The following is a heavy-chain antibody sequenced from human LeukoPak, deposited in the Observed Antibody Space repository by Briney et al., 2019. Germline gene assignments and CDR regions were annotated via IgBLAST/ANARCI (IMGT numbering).Heavy chain of an antibody. V-gene: IGHV3-30*03. CDR1: GFTFSSYG. J-gene: IGHJ4*02. Sequence: GRSLRLSCAASGFTFSSYGMHWVRQAPGKGLEWVAVISYDGSNKYYADSVKGRFTISRDNSKNTLYLQMSSLRAEDTAVYYCARERSTVAPPHPFDYWGQGTLVTVSS. CDR2: ISYDGSNK. D-gene: IGHD4-23*01. CDR3: ARERSTVAPPHPFDY.